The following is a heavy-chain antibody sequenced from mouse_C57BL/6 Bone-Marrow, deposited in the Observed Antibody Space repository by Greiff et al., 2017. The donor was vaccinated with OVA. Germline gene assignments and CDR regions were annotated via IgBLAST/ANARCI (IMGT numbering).Heavy chain of an antibody. CDR2: IRSKSNNYAT. Sequence: EVKLMESGGGLVQPKGSLKLSCAASGFSFNTYAMNWVRQAPGKGLEWVARIRSKSNNYATYYADSVKDRFTISRDDSESMLYLQMNNLKTEDTAMYYCVRRYEDAMDYWGQGTSVTVSS. CDR1: GFSFNTYA. J-gene: IGHJ4*01. CDR3: VRRYEDAMDY. V-gene: IGHV10-1*01. D-gene: IGHD2-3*01.